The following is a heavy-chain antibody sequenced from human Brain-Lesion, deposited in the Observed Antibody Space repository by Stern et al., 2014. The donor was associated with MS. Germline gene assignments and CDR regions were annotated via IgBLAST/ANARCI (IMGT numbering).Heavy chain of an antibody. CDR2: NNPNNGGT. CDR3: ARDQRGITIFGVVTDYYYLGMDV. D-gene: IGHD3-3*01. J-gene: IGHJ6*02. V-gene: IGHV1-2*02. CDR1: GYIFTGYY. Sequence: VQLVESGAEVKKPGASVKVSCKTSGYIFTGYYIHWVRQAPGQGLEWMAWNNPNNGGTKYAQKFQGRVTMSRDTSISTAYVELSSLTSDDTAVYYCARDQRGITIFGVVTDYYYLGMDVWGQGTTVTVSS.